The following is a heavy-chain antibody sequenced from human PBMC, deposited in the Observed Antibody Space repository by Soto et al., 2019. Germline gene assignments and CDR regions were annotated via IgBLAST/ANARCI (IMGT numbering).Heavy chain of an antibody. D-gene: IGHD6-13*01. CDR2: ITATGDRA. Sequence: EVHLLESGGGLVQPGGSLRLSCAASGLTFRNYAMGWVRQAPGKGLEWVSAITATGDRAQYIDSVRGRFTISRDNSQNTLYMQMNSLRAEDTAVYYCAKDLRGPEAGTWYFELWGRGSLVTVSS. V-gene: IGHV3-23*01. CDR1: GLTFRNYA. J-gene: IGHJ2*01. CDR3: AKDLRGPEAGTWYFEL.